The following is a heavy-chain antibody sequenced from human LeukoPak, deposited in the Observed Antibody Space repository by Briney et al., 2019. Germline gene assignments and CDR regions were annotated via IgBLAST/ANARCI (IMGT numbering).Heavy chain of an antibody. Sequence: PGGSLRLSCAASGFTFSSYSMNWVRQAPGKGLEWVSSISSSSSYIYYADSVKGRFSISRDNAKSSLYLQMNSLRAEDTAVYYCARVGGSNWGWFDPWGQGTLVTVSS. V-gene: IGHV3-21*01. CDR2: ISSSSSYI. J-gene: IGHJ5*02. D-gene: IGHD1-26*01. CDR1: GFTFSSYS. CDR3: ARVGGSNWGWFDP.